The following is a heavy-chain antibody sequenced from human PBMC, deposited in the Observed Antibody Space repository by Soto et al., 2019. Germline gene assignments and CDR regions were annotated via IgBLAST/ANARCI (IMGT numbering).Heavy chain of an antibody. CDR3: ARGRAQERWLRLSDYYYYMDV. CDR1: GYTFTTYD. D-gene: IGHD5-12*01. Sequence: ASVKVSCKASGYTFTTYDINWVRQATGQGLEWMGWMNLNRGNTGYAQKFQGRVTMTRNTSISTAYMELSSLTSEDTAVYYCARGRAQERWLRLSDYYYYMDVWGKGATVTVSS. V-gene: IGHV1-8*01. J-gene: IGHJ6*03. CDR2: MNLNRGNT.